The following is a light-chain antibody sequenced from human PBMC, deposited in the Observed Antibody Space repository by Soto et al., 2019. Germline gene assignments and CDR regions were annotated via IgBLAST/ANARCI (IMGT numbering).Light chain of an antibody. CDR2: GAF. J-gene: IGKJ4*01. Sequence: EIVMTQSPFTLSVSPGERATLSCRASQSVSRNLAWYQQKPGQAPRLLIYGAFTRATGVPARFSGSGSGTEFTLTISSLQSEDSAVYYCQQYNDWPSLTFGGGTKVDI. V-gene: IGKV3-15*01. CDR1: QSVSRN. CDR3: QQYNDWPSLT.